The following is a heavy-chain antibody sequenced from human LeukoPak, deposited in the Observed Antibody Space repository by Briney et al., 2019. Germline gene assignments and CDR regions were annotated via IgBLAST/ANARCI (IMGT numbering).Heavy chain of an antibody. J-gene: IGHJ6*02. CDR3: AKGGSGRHYYYYAMDD. CDR1: GFSFASYA. CDR2: VLYDGNIE. V-gene: IGHV3-30*18. D-gene: IGHD6-19*01. Sequence: GGSLRLSCEGSGFSFASYAMHWVRQAPGKGLEWVAIVLYDGNIEYYADSVKGRFTISRDNSKNTLFLQMNSLGAEDTAVYYCAKGGSGRHYYYYAMDDWGQGTTVTVSS.